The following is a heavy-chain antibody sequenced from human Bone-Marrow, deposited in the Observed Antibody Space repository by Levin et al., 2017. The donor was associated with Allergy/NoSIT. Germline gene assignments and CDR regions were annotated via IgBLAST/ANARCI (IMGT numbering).Heavy chain of an antibody. CDR3: AKMYSLNDY. J-gene: IGHJ4*02. D-gene: IGHD2-21*01. CDR1: GFTFSSYS. Sequence: GESLKISCAASGFTFSSYSMNWVRQAPGKGLEWVSSISSSSSYIYYADSVKGRFTISRDNAKNSLYLQMNSLRAEDTAVYYCAKMYSLNDYWGQGTLVTVSS. V-gene: IGHV3-21*01. CDR2: ISSSSSYI.